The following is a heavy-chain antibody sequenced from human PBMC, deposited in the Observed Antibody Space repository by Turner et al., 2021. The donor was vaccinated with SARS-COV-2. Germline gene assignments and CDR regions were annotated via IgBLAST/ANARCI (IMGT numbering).Heavy chain of an antibody. J-gene: IGHJ3*02. D-gene: IGHD3-22*01. Sequence: EVQLVESGGTCAQPGGSVTLCCPASGCTFSIYWISWVRQAPGKGLEWVANIKQDGSEKYYVDSVKGRFTISRDNAKNSLYLQMNSLRAEDTAVYYCARDIVVFTHAFDIWGQGTMVTVSS. V-gene: IGHV3-7*01. CDR3: ARDIVVFTHAFDI. CDR1: GCTFSIYW. CDR2: IKQDGSEK.